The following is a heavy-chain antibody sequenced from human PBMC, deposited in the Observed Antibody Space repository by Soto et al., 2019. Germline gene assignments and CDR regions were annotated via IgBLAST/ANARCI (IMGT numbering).Heavy chain of an antibody. CDR2: ISGSGGST. V-gene: IGHV3-23*01. Sequence: PGGSLRLPCAASGCSFSSYAISWVRQAPGKGLEWVSAISGSGGSTYYADSVKGRFTISRDNSKNTLYLQMNSLRAEDTAVYYCAKVDTMIVVTYYFDYWGQGTLVTVSS. J-gene: IGHJ4*02. D-gene: IGHD3-22*01. CDR1: GCSFSSYA. CDR3: AKVDTMIVVTYYFDY.